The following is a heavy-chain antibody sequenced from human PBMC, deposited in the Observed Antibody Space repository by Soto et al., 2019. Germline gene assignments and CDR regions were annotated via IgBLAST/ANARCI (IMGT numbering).Heavy chain of an antibody. CDR3: ATVRWELHDAFDI. J-gene: IGHJ3*02. CDR2: IYHSGMT. V-gene: IGHV4-31*03. D-gene: IGHD4-17*01. Sequence: QVQLQESGPGLVKPSQTLSLTCTVSGGSISTGGYYWSWIRQHPGWGLEWIGYIYHSGMTFSNPSLQSRVASSIDTSENQFSLKLRSVTAADTAGYYWATVRWELHDAFDIWGHGTMVSVSS. CDR1: GGSISTGGYY.